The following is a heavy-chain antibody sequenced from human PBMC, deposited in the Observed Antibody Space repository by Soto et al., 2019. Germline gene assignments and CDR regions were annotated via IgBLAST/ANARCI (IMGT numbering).Heavy chain of an antibody. CDR1: GFTFSSYA. Sequence: DVQLLESGGHLVQPGGSLRLSCAASGFTFSSYAMSWVRQAPAKGLEWVSSVSAGGDMTYYSDSVKGRFTIYRDNSNNALFLQMNSLRIEDTALYYCARGDRGGSGSPASYYYSGLDVWGQGTTVTVS. J-gene: IGHJ6*02. V-gene: IGHV3-23*01. CDR3: ARGDRGGSGSPASYYYSGLDV. D-gene: IGHD3-10*01. CDR2: VSAGGDMT.